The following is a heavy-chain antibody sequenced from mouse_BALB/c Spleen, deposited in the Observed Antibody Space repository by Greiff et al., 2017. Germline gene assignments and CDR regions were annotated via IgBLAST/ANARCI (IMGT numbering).Heavy chain of an antibody. CDR2: ISYSGST. CDR3: AMNDGYYVLFAY. J-gene: IGHJ3*01. CDR1: GYSITSDYA. D-gene: IGHD2-3*01. Sequence: EVQLQESGPGLVKPSQSLSLTCTVTGYSITSDYAWNWIRQFPGNKLEWIGYISYSGSTSYNPSLKSRISITRDTSKNQFFLQLNSVTTEDTATYYCAMNDGYYVLFAYWGQGTLVTVSA. V-gene: IGHV3-2*02.